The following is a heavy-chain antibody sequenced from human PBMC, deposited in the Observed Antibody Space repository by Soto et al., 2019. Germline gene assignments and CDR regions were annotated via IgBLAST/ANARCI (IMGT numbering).Heavy chain of an antibody. Sequence: GGSLRLSCAASGFTVSSNYMSWVRQAPGKGLEWVSVIYSGGSTYYADSVKGRFTISRHNSKNTLYLQMNSLRAEDTAVYYCARYYYGSGSYYNVYYYYMDVWGKGTTVTVSS. CDR1: GFTVSSNY. D-gene: IGHD3-10*01. CDR3: ARYYYGSGSYYNVYYYYMDV. V-gene: IGHV3-53*04. CDR2: IYSGGST. J-gene: IGHJ6*03.